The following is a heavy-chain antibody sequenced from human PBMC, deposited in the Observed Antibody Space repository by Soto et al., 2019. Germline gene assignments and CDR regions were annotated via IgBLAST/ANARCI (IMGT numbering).Heavy chain of an antibody. CDR1: GFTFTSFS. CDR3: AREWSTSGDLDY. CDR2: ISYDGSIE. D-gene: IGHD3-10*01. Sequence: QVQLVESGGGVVQPGRSLNLSCAASGFTFTSFSMPWVRQAPGKGLEWVAVISYDGSIEYYPDSVKGRFTISRDNSKNSLYLQMYSLRTEDTAVYFCAREWSTSGDLDYWGQGTLVTVSS. J-gene: IGHJ4*02. V-gene: IGHV3-30-3*01.